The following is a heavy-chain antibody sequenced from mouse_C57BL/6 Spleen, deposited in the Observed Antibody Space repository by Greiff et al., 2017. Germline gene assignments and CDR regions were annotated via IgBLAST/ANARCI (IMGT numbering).Heavy chain of an antibody. Sequence: QVQLQQSGADLARPGASVKMSCKASGYTFTSYTMHWVKQRPGQGLEWIGYINPSSGCTKYNQKFKVKVTLTADKSSSTAYMQLSSLTSEDSAVYYCARGIPSGAMDYWGQGTSVTVSS. D-gene: IGHD3-1*01. V-gene: IGHV1-4*01. CDR2: INPSSGCT. CDR3: ARGIPSGAMDY. CDR1: GYTFTSYT. J-gene: IGHJ4*01.